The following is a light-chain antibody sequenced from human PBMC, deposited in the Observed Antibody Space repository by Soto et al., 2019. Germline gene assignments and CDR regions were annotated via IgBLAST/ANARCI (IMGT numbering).Light chain of an antibody. CDR2: EVA. CDR1: GSDVGGYDL. CDR3: SAFAGNNNL. Sequence: QSALTQPPSASGSHGQSVTISCTGTGSDVGGYDLVSWYQQHPGKAPKLILYEVAKRPSGVPARFSGSKSGNTASLTVSGLQADDESDYYCSAFAGNNNLFGGGTKLTVL. V-gene: IGLV2-8*01. J-gene: IGLJ2*01.